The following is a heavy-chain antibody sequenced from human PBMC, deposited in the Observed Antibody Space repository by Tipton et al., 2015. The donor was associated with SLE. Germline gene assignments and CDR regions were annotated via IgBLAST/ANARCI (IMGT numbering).Heavy chain of an antibody. J-gene: IGHJ4*02. CDR3: ARGLFGGSYDY. V-gene: IGHV4-34*01. CDR2: INHSGST. D-gene: IGHD1-26*01. CDR1: GGSFSGYY. Sequence: TLSLTCAVYGGSFSGYYWSWIRQPPGKGLEWIGKINHSGSTNYNPSLKSRVTISVDTSKNQFSLKLSSVTAAATAVYYCARGLFGGSYDYWGQGTLVTVSS.